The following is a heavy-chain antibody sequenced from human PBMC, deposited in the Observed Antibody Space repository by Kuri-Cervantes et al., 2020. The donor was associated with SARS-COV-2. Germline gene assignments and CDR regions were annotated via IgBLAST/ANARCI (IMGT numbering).Heavy chain of an antibody. CDR2: IYHSGST. D-gene: IGHD2-2*01. V-gene: IGHV4-38-2*02. Sequence: SETLSLTCAVYGGSFSGYYWGWIRQPPGKGLEWIGSIYHSGSTYYNPSLKSRVTISVDTSKNQFSLKLSSVTAADTAVYYCARDQVDVVVPAAMGPHWFDPWGQGTLVTVSS. CDR3: ARDQVDVVVPAAMGPHWFDP. CDR1: GGSFSGYY. J-gene: IGHJ5*02.